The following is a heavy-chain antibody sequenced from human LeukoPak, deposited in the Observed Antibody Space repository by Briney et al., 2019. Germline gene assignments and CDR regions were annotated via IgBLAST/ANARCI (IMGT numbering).Heavy chain of an antibody. D-gene: IGHD6-13*01. CDR2: INHSGST. Sequence: PSETLSLTCAVYGGSFSGYYWSWIRQPPGKGLEWIGEINHSGSTNYNPSLKSRVTISVDTSKNQFSLKLSSVTAADTAVYYCARLVAAAGTGKGHYYMDVWGKGTTVTISS. J-gene: IGHJ6*03. CDR1: GGSFSGYY. CDR3: ARLVAAAGTGKGHYYMDV. V-gene: IGHV4-34*01.